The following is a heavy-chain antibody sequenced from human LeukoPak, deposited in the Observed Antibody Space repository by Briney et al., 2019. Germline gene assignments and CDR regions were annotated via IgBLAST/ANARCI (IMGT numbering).Heavy chain of an antibody. D-gene: IGHD6-13*01. CDR1: GFTFSSYS. J-gene: IGHJ6*03. CDR2: ISSSSSYI. CDR3: ASLVGIAAAGPKTPYYMDV. V-gene: IGHV3-21*01. Sequence: GGSLRLSCAASGFTFSSYSMNWVRQAPGKGLEWVSSISSSSSYIYYADSVKGRFTISRDNAKNSLYLQMNSLRAEDTAVYYCASLVGIAAAGPKTPYYMDVWGKGTTVTVSS.